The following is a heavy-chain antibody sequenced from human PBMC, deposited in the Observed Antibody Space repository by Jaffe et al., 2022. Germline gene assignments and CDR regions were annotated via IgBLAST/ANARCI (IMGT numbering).Heavy chain of an antibody. D-gene: IGHD5-12*01. CDR3: ARELKGSGYSRGFDP. V-gene: IGHV4-61*02. Sequence: QVQLQESGPGLVKPSQTLSLTCTVSGGSISSGSYYWSWIRQPAGKGLEWIGRIYTSGSTNYNPSLKSRVTISVDTSKNQFSLKLSSVTAADTAVYYCARELKGSGYSRGFDPWGQGTLVTVSS. CDR2: IYTSGST. CDR1: GGSISSGSYY. J-gene: IGHJ5*02.